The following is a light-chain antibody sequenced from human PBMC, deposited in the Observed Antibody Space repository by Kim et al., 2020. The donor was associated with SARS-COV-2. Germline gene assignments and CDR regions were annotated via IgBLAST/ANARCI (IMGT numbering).Light chain of an antibody. CDR2: KAS. CDR1: QSISDW. J-gene: IGKJ2*01. CDR3: QKYNSYPYT. Sequence: IHMTQTPSTLSASVGDSVTITCRASQSISDWLAWYQQKPGKAPNLLIYKASTLESGVPSRFSGIGSGTEFSLTIASLQPDDFATYYCQKYNSYPYTFGQGPKVDIK. V-gene: IGKV1-5*03.